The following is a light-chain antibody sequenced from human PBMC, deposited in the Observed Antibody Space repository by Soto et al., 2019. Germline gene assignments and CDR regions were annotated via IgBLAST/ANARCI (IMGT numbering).Light chain of an antibody. J-gene: IGKJ4*01. CDR3: QQYNNWALT. CDR1: QSVSSN. V-gene: IGKV3-15*01. CDR2: GAS. Sequence: EIVMTQSPATLSVSPGERATLSCSASQSVSSNLAWYQQKPGQAPRLLIYGASTRATGIPARFSGSGSGTEFTLTISSLQSEDFAVYYCQQYNNWALTCGGGTKVEIK.